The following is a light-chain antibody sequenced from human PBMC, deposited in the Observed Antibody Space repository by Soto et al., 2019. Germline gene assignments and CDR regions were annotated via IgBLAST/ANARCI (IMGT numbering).Light chain of an antibody. CDR3: QQYSTSPWT. V-gene: IGKV3-20*01. J-gene: IGKJ1*01. CDR2: DAS. CDR1: QSVSSSY. Sequence: EIVLTQSPGTLSLSPGERATLSCRASQSVSSSYLAWYQQKPGQAPRLLIFDASSRATGIPDRFSGSGSGTDFTLTISRLEPEDSAVYYCQQYSTSPWTFGQGAKVEIK.